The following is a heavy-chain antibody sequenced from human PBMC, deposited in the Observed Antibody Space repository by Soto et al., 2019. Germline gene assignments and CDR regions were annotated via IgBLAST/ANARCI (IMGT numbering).Heavy chain of an antibody. CDR1: GGTFSSYA. D-gene: IGHD6-13*01. Sequence: QVQLVQSGAEEKKPGSSVKVSCKASGGTFSSYAISCVRQAPGQGLEWMGGIIPIFGTANYAQKFQGRVTITADESTSTADRELSSRISEDTAVYYCARRYSSSWYGYFDYRGQGTLVPVSS. CDR3: ARRYSSSWYGYFDY. V-gene: IGHV1-69*01. CDR2: IIPIFGTA. J-gene: IGHJ4*02.